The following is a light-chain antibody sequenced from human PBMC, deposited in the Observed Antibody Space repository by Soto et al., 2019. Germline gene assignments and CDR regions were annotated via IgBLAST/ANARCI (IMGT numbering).Light chain of an antibody. CDR3: TSWTTSTTMI. CDR1: SSDTGAYNF. Sequence: QSALTKPASVNGAPGQSITISCTGTSSDTGAYNFVSWYQQHPGKAPKLMLYDVNIRPSGVSNRFSGSKSGNTASLTISGLQAEDEADYYCTSWTTSTTMIFGGGTKVTVL. J-gene: IGLJ2*01. CDR2: DVN. V-gene: IGLV2-14*03.